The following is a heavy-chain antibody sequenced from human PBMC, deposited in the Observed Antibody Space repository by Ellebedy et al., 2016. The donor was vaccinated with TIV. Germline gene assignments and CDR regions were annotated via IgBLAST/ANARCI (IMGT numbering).Heavy chain of an antibody. V-gene: IGHV3-21*01. CDR2: ISTVSAYI. D-gene: IGHD3-3*01. Sequence: GGSLRLSCAASGFTFSSYTMSWVRQAPGKGLEWVSSISTVSAYIYYADSLRGRFTISRDNAKNSLYLQMDSLRAEDTAVYYCARDHASIETTVGVVTPWGRYYHGMDVWGQGTTVTVSS. CDR1: GFTFSSYT. J-gene: IGHJ6*02. CDR3: ARDHASIETTVGVVTPWGRYYHGMDV.